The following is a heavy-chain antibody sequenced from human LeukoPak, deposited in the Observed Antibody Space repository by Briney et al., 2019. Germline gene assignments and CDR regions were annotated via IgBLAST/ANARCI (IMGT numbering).Heavy chain of an antibody. D-gene: IGHD6-19*01. CDR2: ISGSGGST. CDR1: GFTFSSYA. Sequence: PGGSLRLSCAASGFTFSSYAMSWVRQAPGKGLEWVSAISGSGGSTYYADSVKGRFTISRDNSKNTLYLQMNSLRAEDTAVYYCAKDDPEGWYYYYYGMDVWGQGTTVTVSS. CDR3: AKDDPEGWYYYYYGMDV. V-gene: IGHV3-23*01. J-gene: IGHJ6*02.